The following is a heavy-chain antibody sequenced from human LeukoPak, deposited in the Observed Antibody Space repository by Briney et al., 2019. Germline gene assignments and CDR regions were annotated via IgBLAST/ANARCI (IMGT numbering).Heavy chain of an antibody. CDR3: ARDITIVVGYDAFDI. J-gene: IGHJ3*02. Sequence: TGGSLRLSCAASGFSFSSYGMHWVRQAPGKGLEWVAVIWYDGSNKYYADSVKGRFTISRDNSKNTLYLQMNSLRAEDTAVYYCARDITIVVGYDAFDIWGQGTMVTVSS. V-gene: IGHV3-33*08. CDR1: GFSFSSYG. D-gene: IGHD3-9*01. CDR2: IWYDGSNK.